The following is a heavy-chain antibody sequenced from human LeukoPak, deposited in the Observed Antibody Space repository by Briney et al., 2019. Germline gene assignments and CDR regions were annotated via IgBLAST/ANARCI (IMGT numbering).Heavy chain of an antibody. J-gene: IGHJ4*02. CDR1: GFTFSSYG. D-gene: IGHD5-12*01. CDR2: IRYDGSNK. V-gene: IGHV3-30*02. CDR3: ATLDGYSGYDYFDY. Sequence: SGGSLRLSCAASGFTFSSYGMHWVRQAPGKGLEWVAFIRYDGSNKYYADSVKGRFTISRDNSKNTLYLQMNSLRAEDTAVYYCATLDGYSGYDYFDYWGQGTLVTVSS.